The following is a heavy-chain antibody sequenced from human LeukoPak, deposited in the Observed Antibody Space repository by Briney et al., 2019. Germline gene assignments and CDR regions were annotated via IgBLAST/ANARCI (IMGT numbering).Heavy chain of an antibody. D-gene: IGHD6-13*01. CDR1: GGSFSGYY. CDR2: INHSGST. J-gene: IGHJ5*02. CDR3: ARKTAPFRAAASGWFDR. Sequence: KPSETLSLTCAVYGGSFSGYYWSWIRQPPGKGLEWIGEINHSGSTNYNPSLKSRVTISVDTSKNQFSLKLSSVTAADTAVYYCARKTAPFRAAASGWFDRWGQGTLVTVSS. V-gene: IGHV4-34*01.